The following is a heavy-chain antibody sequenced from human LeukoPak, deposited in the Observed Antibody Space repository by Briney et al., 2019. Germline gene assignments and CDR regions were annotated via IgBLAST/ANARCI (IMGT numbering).Heavy chain of an antibody. V-gene: IGHV4-39*02. Sequence: PSETLSLTCTVSGGSISSSSYYWGWIRQPPGKGLEWIGSIYYSGSTYYNPSLKSRVTISVDTSKNQFSLKLSSVTAADTAVYYCARERAGGIVAPDAFDIWGQGTMVTVSS. CDR2: IYYSGST. D-gene: IGHD3-22*01. CDR1: GGSISSSSYY. CDR3: ARERAGGIVAPDAFDI. J-gene: IGHJ3*02.